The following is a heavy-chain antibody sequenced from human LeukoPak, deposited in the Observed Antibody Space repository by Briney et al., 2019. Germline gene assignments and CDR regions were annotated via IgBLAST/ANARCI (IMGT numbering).Heavy chain of an antibody. CDR3: ATVSYYYDSSGYQGYFQH. V-gene: IGHV1-24*01. J-gene: IGHJ1*01. D-gene: IGHD3-22*01. CDR1: EYTLTELS. CDR2: FDPEDGET. Sequence: GSAKVSCKVSEYTLTELSMHWVRQAPGKGLEWMGGFDPEDGETIYAQKFQGRVTMTEDTSTDTAYMELSSLRSEDTAMYYCATVSYYYDSSGYQGYFQHWGQGTLVTVSS.